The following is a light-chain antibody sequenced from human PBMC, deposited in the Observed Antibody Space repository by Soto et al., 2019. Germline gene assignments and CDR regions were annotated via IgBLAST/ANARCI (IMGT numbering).Light chain of an antibody. Sequence: EIVLTQSPGTLSLSPGERATLSCRASQSVSSSYLAWYQQKPGQAPRLLIYGASSRATGIPDRFSGSGSGTDFTLTISRLEPEDFAVYYCQQYGSSPEVTFSPGTKVDI. CDR2: GAS. CDR3: QQYGSSPEVT. V-gene: IGKV3-20*01. J-gene: IGKJ3*01. CDR1: QSVSSSY.